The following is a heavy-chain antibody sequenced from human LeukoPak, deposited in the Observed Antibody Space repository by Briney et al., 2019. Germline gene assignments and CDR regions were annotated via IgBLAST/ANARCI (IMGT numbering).Heavy chain of an antibody. J-gene: IGHJ2*01. CDR2: ISSSSDSI. D-gene: IGHD5-18*01. Sequence: GGPLRLSCAASGFTFSSYSMNWVRQGPGKELEWVSSISSSSDSIFYADSVKGRFTISRDNAENSLYLQMNSLRAEDTAVYYCARDNRDSFGYRYFDLWGRGTLVTVSS. CDR1: GFTFSSYS. V-gene: IGHV3-21*01. CDR3: ARDNRDSFGYRYFDL.